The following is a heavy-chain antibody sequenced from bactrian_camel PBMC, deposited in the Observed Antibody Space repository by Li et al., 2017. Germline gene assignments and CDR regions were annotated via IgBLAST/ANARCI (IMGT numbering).Heavy chain of an antibody. CDR2: IDNAGSA. CDR3: AADPRADYCSDPSFDTTAGFGY. V-gene: IGHV3S53*01. Sequence: HVQLVESGGGSVQAGGSLRLSCVVSEQLFSSDCIGWFRQAPGKEREGVAAIDNAGSATYTYAVQGRFTISKDSAANMVYLQMNGLTPDDAAMYYCAADPRADYCSDPSFDTTAGFGYRGQGTQVTVS. CDR1: EQLFSSDC. J-gene: IGHJ6*01. D-gene: IGHD4*01.